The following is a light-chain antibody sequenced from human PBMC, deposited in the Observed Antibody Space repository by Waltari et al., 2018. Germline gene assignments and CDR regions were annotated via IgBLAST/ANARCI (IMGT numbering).Light chain of an antibody. V-gene: IGLV3-1*01. CDR1: KLGDQY. CDR2: QDN. J-gene: IGLJ2*01. CDR3: QTWDSGTVL. Sequence: SYELIQPASVSVSPGQTASITCTGDKLGDQYACWFQQKPGQSTILVIYQDNKRPSGIPERFSGSNSGDTSTLTISGTQPMDEADYYCQTWDSGTVLFGGGTELTVL.